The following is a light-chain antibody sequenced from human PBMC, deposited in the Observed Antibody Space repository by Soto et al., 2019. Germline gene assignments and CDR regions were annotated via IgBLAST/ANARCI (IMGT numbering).Light chain of an antibody. CDR2: GAS. J-gene: IGKJ1*01. Sequence: IVLTQSPGTLSLSPGERATLSCRASQSLRSNLAWFQHKRGQAPRLLIYGASTRATGIPARFSGSGYGTEFTLTISSLQSEDFAIYFCQQSNNWPPWTFGQGTKVDIK. V-gene: IGKV3-15*01. CDR3: QQSNNWPPWT. CDR1: QSLRSN.